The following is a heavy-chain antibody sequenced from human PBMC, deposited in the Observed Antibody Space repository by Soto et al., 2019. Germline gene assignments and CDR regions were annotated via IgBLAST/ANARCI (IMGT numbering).Heavy chain of an antibody. J-gene: IGHJ4*02. CDR3: ASWDVDNKYFFS. D-gene: IGHD1-26*01. V-gene: IGHV3-7*01. CDR2: IKQDGSEK. CDR1: GFTFSTYW. Sequence: EVQLVESGGGLVQPGGSLRLSCAASGFTFSTYWMSWVRQAPGKGLEWVANIKQDGSEKYYVDSVKGRFTISRDNAKDSLYLQMNSLRAEETAVYYCASWDVDNKYFFSWGQGTLVTVSS.